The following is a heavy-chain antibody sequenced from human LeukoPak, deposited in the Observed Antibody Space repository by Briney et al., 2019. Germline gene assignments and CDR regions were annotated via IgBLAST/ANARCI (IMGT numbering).Heavy chain of an antibody. CDR3: ARDRASYGSFNDAFDI. J-gene: IGHJ3*02. D-gene: IGHD5-18*01. Sequence: SETLSLTCTVSGGSISSSSYYWGWIRQPPGKGLEWIGSIYYSGSTYYNPSLKSRVTISVDTSKNQFSLKLSSVTAADTAVYYCARDRASYGSFNDAFDIWGQGTMVTVSS. V-gene: IGHV4-39*07. CDR2: IYYSGST. CDR1: GGSISSSSYY.